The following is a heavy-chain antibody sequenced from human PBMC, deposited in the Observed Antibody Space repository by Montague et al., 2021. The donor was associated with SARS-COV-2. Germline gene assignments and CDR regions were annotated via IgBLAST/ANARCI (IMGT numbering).Heavy chain of an antibody. V-gene: IGHV3-23*01. D-gene: IGHD3-10*01. Sequence: SLRLSRAVSGFTFGNFAMNWLRQAPGKGLEWVSTINGAGTYTNYADSLKGRFTISRDISKSTLYLQMNSLRVEDTAVYYCAKAFGYDSGTYFSDKWGQGTLVTVSS. J-gene: IGHJ4*02. CDR2: INGAGTYT. CDR1: GFTFGNFA. CDR3: AKAFGYDSGTYFSDK.